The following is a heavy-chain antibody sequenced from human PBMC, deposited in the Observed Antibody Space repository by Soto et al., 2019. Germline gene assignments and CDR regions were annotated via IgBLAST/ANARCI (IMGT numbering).Heavy chain of an antibody. D-gene: IGHD3-3*01. Sequence: SETLSLTCAVSSGSISSSNWWSWVRQPPGKGLEWIGYIYYSGSTNYNPSLKSRVTISVDTSKNQFSLKLSSVTAADTAVYYCARSDFIDDFWSGYDYWGQGTLVTVSS. CDR2: IYYSGST. CDR3: ARSDFIDDFWSGYDY. V-gene: IGHV4-4*02. CDR1: SGSISSSNW. J-gene: IGHJ4*02.